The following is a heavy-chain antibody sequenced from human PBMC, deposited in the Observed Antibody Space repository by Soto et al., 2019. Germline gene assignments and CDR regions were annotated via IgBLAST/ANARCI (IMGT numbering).Heavy chain of an antibody. V-gene: IGHV3-9*01. CDR2: ISWNSVTI. J-gene: IGHJ5*02. CDR1: GFNFDDHA. D-gene: IGHD1-26*01. Sequence: EVQLVESGGGLAQPGWSRRLSCAASGFNFDDHAMHWVRQTPGKGLEWVSGISWNSVTINYADSIKGRFTISRDNAKRTLYLQINNLRPADTAMYFCVRSSGSQPRAGWFDPWGQGTLVTVS. CDR3: VRSSGSQPRAGWFDP.